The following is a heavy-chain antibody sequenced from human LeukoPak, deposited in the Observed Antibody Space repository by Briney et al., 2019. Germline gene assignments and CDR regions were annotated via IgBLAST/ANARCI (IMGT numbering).Heavy chain of an antibody. CDR3: ARARAGHFDY. J-gene: IGHJ4*02. Sequence: SETLSLTCAVYGGSFSGYYWSWIRQPPGKGLEWIGEINHSGSTSYNPSLKSRVTISVDTSKNQFSLKLSSVAAADTAVYYCARARAGHFDYWGQGTLVTVSS. V-gene: IGHV4-34*01. CDR1: GGSFSGYY. CDR2: INHSGST.